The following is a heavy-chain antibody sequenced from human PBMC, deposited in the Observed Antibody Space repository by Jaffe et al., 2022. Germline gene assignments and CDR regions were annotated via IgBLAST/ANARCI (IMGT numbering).Heavy chain of an antibody. CDR3: ARTEGGYCSGGSCTANNWFDP. CDR2: IYHSGST. D-gene: IGHD2-15*01. V-gene: IGHV4-4*02. J-gene: IGHJ5*02. CDR1: GGSISSSNW. Sequence: QVQLQESGPGLVKPSGTLSLTCAVSGGSISSSNWWSWVRQPPGKGLEWIGEIYHSGSTNYNPSLKSRVTISVDKSKNQFSLKLSSVTAADTAVYYCARTEGGYCSGGSCTANNWFDPWGQGTLVTVSS.